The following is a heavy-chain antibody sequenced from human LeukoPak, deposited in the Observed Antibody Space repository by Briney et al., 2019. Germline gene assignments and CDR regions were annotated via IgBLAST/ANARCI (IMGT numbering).Heavy chain of an antibody. CDR2: ISYDGSNK. J-gene: IGHJ4*02. CDR1: GFTFSSYA. Sequence: GGSLRLSCAASGFTFSSYAMSWVRQAPGKGLEWVAVISYDGSNKYYADSVKGRFTISRDNSKNTLYLQMNSLRAEDTAVYYCAMPDYWGQGTLVTVSS. CDR3: AMPDY. V-gene: IGHV3-30-3*01.